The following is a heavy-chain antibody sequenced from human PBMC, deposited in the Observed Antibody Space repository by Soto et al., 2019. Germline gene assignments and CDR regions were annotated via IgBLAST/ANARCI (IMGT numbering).Heavy chain of an antibody. Sequence: QVQLVQSEAEVKKPGASVKVSCQASGYTITNNAMHWVRQAPGQRLEWLGWILYGKGDTRYSQQFQGRLTITRDTSASTVYMELSGLRSEDTAVYYCGRGWQGAFDFWGQGTMVTVSS. CDR1: GYTITNNA. CDR3: GRGWQGAFDF. J-gene: IGHJ3*01. V-gene: IGHV1-3*01. CDR2: ILYGKGDT.